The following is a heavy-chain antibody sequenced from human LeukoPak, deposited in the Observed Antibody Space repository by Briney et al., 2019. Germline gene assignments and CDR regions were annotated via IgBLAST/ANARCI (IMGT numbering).Heavy chain of an antibody. D-gene: IGHD3-10*01. CDR3: ARGPTMGSYYYYGMDV. J-gene: IGHJ6*02. CDR1: GGSISSGGYS. V-gene: IGHV4-31*03. CDR2: IYYSGST. Sequence: SETLSLTCTVSGGSISSGGYSWSWIRQHPGKGLEWIGYIYYSGSTYYNPSLKSRVTISVDTSKNQFSLKLSSVTAADTAVYYCARGPTMGSYYYYGMDVWGQGTTVTVSS.